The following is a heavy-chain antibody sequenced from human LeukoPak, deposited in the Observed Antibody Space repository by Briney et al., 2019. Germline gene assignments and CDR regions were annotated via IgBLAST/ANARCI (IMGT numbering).Heavy chain of an antibody. V-gene: IGHV3-7*01. D-gene: IGHD4-17*01. J-gene: IGHJ4*02. CDR3: ASMGLGQHDYGDYGFDY. CDR2: IKQDGSEK. Sequence: PGGSLRLSCAASGFTFSSYWMGWVRQAPGKGLEWVANIKQDGSEKYYVDSVKGRFTISRDNAKNSLYLQMNSLRAEDTAVYYCASMGLGQHDYGDYGFDYWGQGTLVTVSS. CDR1: GFTFSSYW.